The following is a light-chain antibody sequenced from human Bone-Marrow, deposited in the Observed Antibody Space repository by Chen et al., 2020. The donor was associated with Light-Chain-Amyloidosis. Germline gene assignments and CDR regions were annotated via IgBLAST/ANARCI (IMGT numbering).Light chain of an antibody. J-gene: IGLJ2*01. CDR1: DLPTKY. CDR3: QSADSSGTYEVI. V-gene: IGLV3-25*03. CDR2: RDT. Sequence: SSELTQPPSVSVSPGQTARITCSGDDLPTKYAYWYQQKPGQAPVLVIHRDTERPSGSSERFSGSSSGTTATLTISGVQAEDEADYHCQSADSSGTYEVIFGGGTKLTVL.